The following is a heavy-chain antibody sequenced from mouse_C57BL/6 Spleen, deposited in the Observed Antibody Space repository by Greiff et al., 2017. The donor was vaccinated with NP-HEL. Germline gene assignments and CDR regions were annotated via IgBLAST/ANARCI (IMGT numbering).Heavy chain of an antibody. V-gene: IGHV1-55*01. D-gene: IGHD1-1*01. Sequence: QVQLKQPGAELVKPGASVKMSCKASGYTFTSYWITWVKQRPGQGLEWIGDIYPGSGSTNYNEKFKSKATLTVDTSSSTAYMQLSSLTSEDSAVYYCARFYYYGSSYSFAYWGQGTLVTVSA. CDR1: GYTFTSYW. J-gene: IGHJ3*01. CDR3: ARFYYYGSSYSFAY. CDR2: IYPGSGST.